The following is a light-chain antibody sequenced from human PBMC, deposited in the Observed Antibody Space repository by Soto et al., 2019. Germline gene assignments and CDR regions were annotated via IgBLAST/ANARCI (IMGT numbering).Light chain of an antibody. CDR1: SSDVGGYNY. J-gene: IGLJ1*01. Sequence: QSVLTQPASVSGSPRQSITISCTGTSSDVGGYNYVSWYQQHPGKAPKLMIYDVSNRPSGVSNRFSGSKSGNTASLTISGLQAEDEADYYCSSYTSSSTHLCVFGTGTKVTVL. CDR3: SSYTSSSTHLCV. V-gene: IGLV2-14*01. CDR2: DVS.